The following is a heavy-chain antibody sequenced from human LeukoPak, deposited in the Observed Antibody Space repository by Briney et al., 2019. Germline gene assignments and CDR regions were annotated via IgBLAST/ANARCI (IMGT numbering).Heavy chain of an antibody. J-gene: IGHJ4*02. D-gene: IGHD2-2*01. CDR2: IIPIFGTA. Sequence: SVKVSCKASGGIFSSYASNWVRQAAGQGREWMGGIIPIFGTANYAQKFQDRVTITADESTSTAYMELSSLRSEDTAIYYCASRLYCSNTRCRNFPFAYWGQGTLVTVSS. V-gene: IGHV1-69*01. CDR3: ASRLYCSNTRCRNFPFAY. CDR1: GGIFSSYA.